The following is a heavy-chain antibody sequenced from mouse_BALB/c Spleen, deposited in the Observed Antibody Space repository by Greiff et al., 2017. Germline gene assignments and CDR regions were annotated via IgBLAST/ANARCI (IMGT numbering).Heavy chain of an antibody. CDR2: INSNGGST. V-gene: IGHV5-6-3*01. Sequence: EVKLMESGGGLVQPGGSLKLSCPASGFTFSSYGMSWVRQTPDKRLELVATINSNGGSTYYPDSVKGRFTISRDNAKNTLYLQMSSLKSEDTAMYYCARDQGGYFDYWGQGTTLTVSS. J-gene: IGHJ2*01. CDR1: GFTFSSYG. CDR3: ARDQGGYFDY.